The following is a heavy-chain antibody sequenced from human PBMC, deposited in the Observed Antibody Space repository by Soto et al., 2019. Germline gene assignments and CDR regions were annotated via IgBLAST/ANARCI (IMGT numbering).Heavy chain of an antibody. CDR3: VRGGLRYQQSSYYFDV. D-gene: IGHD3-16*01. J-gene: IGHJ4*01. V-gene: IGHV4-39*01. CDR2: IDYIGVT. CDR1: GASISSRGYY. Sequence: QLQLQESGPGLVKPSETLSLTCTVSGASISSRGYYWGWIRQAPGKGLVWIGSIDYIGVTYYNPSIKSRVTVSVDTSKNQFSLKLNSLPAADSAVNYCVRGGLRYQQSSYYFDVWGHGTLVIVSS.